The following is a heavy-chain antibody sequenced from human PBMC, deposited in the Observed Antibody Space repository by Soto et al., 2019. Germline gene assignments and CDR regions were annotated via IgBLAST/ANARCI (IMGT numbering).Heavy chain of an antibody. CDR1: GFTFSNYA. J-gene: IGHJ4*02. V-gene: IGHV3-30-3*01. CDR2: ISYDGSNK. D-gene: IGHD6-19*01. Sequence: QTGGSLRLSCEASGFTFSNYAMHWVRQAPGKGLEWVVVISYDGSNKYCADSVKGRFTISRDNSKNTLYLQMNSLRAEDTAVYYCARGGTGWSLPLDYWGQGTLVTVSS. CDR3: ARGGTGWSLPLDY.